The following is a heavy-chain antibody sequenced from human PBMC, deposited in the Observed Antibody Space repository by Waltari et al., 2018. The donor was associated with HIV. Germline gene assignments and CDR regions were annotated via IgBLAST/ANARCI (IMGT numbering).Heavy chain of an antibody. CDR1: GFRPRSYE. CDR3: ARGWFDS. J-gene: IGHJ5*01. Sequence: EVQLVEPGGGLVQPGGSLRLSCPASGFRPRSYEMNWVRQAPGKGLEWISYISNSGSPIYYAGSVRGRFTISRDSDKNSLFLQMNSLRVEDTAVYYCARGWFDSWGQGTMVTVSS. V-gene: IGHV3-48*03. CDR2: ISNSGSPI.